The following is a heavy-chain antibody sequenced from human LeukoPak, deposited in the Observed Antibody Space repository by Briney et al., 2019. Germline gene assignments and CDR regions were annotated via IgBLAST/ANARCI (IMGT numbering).Heavy chain of an antibody. D-gene: IGHD6-19*01. Sequence: GGSLRLSCAASGFTFDDYAMHWVRQAPGKGLEWVANIKQDGSDKNYVDSVKGRFTISRDNAKNSLYLQMNSLRAEDTAIYYCAKPFGSGWTPLDYWGQGTLVAVSS. CDR3: AKPFGSGWTPLDY. V-gene: IGHV3-7*01. J-gene: IGHJ4*02. CDR2: IKQDGSDK. CDR1: GFTFDDYA.